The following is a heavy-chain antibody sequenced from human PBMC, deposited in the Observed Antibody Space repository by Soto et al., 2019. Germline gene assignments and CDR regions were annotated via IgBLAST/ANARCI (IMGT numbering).Heavy chain of an antibody. J-gene: IGHJ3*02. Sequence: WASVNVSCKASGGTFSSYAISWVRQAPGQGLEWMGGIIPIFGTANYAQKFQDRVTITANESTNTAYMELRSLRYRGTAVCYCAIPPPLAVRQNDALDIWGQGTMVTVS. CDR1: GGTFSSYA. CDR2: IIPIFGTA. D-gene: IGHD6-19*01. V-gene: IGHV1-69*13. CDR3: AIPPPLAVRQNDALDI.